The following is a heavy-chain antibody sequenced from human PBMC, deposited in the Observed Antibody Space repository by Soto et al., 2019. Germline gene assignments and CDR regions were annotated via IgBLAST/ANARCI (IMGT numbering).Heavy chain of an antibody. D-gene: IGHD3-10*01. CDR1: GGSISSGDYY. CDR3: ASMVRDLYGMDV. V-gene: IGHV4-30-4*01. J-gene: IGHJ6*02. CDR2: IYYSGST. Sequence: SETLSLTCTVSGGSISSGDYYWGWIRQPPGKGLEWIGYIYYSGSTYYNPSLKSRVTISVDTSKNQFSLKLSSVTAADTAVYYCASMVRDLYGMDVWGQGTTVTVSS.